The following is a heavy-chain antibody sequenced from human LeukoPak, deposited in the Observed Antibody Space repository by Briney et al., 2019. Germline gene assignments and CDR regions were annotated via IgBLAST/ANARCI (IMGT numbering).Heavy chain of an antibody. CDR1: GFTFSSYA. J-gene: IGHJ4*02. CDR3: AKTRGYSSGWYAPGY. V-gene: IGHV3-23*01. CDR2: ISGSGGST. D-gene: IGHD6-19*01. Sequence: PGGSLRLSCAASGFTFSSYAMSWVRQAPGKGLEWVSAISGSGGSTYYAVSVKGRFTISRDNSKNTLYLQMNSLRAEDTAVYYCAKTRGYSSGWYAPGYWGQGTLVTVSS.